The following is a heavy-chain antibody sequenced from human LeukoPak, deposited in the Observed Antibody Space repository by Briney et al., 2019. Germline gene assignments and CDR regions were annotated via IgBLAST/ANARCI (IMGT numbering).Heavy chain of an antibody. CDR3: AKHRRVATIRAPFDY. J-gene: IGHJ4*02. CDR1: GFTFSSYG. Sequence: PGGSLKICCAASGFTFSSYGMHCVHQAPFRKQKWVAFIRHNGSNKYYSDSVKGRFTICRDNSKNKLYLQMSSLRAEDTAVYYCAKHRRVATIRAPFDYWGQGTLVTVA. D-gene: IGHD5-12*01. V-gene: IGHV3-30*02. CDR2: IRHNGSNK.